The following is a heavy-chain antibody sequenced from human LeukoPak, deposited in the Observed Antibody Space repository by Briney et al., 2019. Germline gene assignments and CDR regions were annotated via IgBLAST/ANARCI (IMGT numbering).Heavy chain of an antibody. V-gene: IGHV4-39*01. J-gene: IGHJ3*02. CDR2: IYYSGST. CDR1: GGSISSSSYY. Sequence: SETLSLTCTVSGGSISSSSYYWGWIRQPPGKGLEWIVYIYYSGSTYYNPSLKSRVTISVDTSKNQFSLKLSSVTAADTAVYYCARTGYYDSSGYYRNAFDIWGQGTMVTVSS. D-gene: IGHD3-22*01. CDR3: ARTGYYDSSGYYRNAFDI.